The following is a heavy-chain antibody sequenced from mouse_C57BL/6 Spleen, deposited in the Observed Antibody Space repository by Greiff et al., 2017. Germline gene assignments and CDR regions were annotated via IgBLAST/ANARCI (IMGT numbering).Heavy chain of an antibody. Sequence: EVMLVESGGGLVQPGGSLSLSCAASGFTFTDYYMSWVRQPPGKALEWLGFIRNKANGYTTEYSASVKGQFTISRDNSQSILYLQMNALRAEDSATYYCARYYCGSSYYFDYWGQGTTLTVSS. D-gene: IGHD1-1*01. CDR3: ARYYCGSSYYFDY. J-gene: IGHJ2*01. CDR1: GFTFTDYY. CDR2: IRNKANGYTT. V-gene: IGHV7-3*01.